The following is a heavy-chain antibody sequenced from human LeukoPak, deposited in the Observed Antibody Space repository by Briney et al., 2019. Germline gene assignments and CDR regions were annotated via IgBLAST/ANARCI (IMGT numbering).Heavy chain of an antibody. D-gene: IGHD3-10*01. V-gene: IGHV3-23*01. Sequence: GESLRLSCAVSGFTFNDYGMNWVRRAAGKGLEWVSGFGVGGDDTHYADSVRGRFSISRDNSRTTMYLQMNSLRADDTALYFCARGFEDFDYWGQGTLVTVSS. J-gene: IGHJ4*02. CDR2: FGVGGDDT. CDR3: ARGFEDFDY. CDR1: GFTFNDYG.